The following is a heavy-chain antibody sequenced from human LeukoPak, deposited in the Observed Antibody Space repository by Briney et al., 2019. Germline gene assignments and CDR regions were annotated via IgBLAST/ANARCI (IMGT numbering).Heavy chain of an antibody. CDR3: ARGLVEPGYFDY. CDR1: GGSISSYY. CDR2: IYYSGST. V-gene: IGHV4-59*01. J-gene: IGHJ4*02. D-gene: IGHD1-1*01. Sequence: TSETLSLTCTVSGGSISSYYWSWIRQPPGKGLEWIGYIYYSGSTNYNPSLKSRVTISVDTSKNQFSLKLNSVTAADSAVYYCARGLVEPGYFDYWGQGTLVTVSS.